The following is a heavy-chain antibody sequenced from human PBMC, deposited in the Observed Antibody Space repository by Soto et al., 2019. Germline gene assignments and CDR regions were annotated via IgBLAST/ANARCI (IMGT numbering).Heavy chain of an antibody. CDR2: LSGSGGST. Sequence: EVQLLESGGGLVQPGGSLRLSCAASGFTFSSYAMSWVRQAPGKGLEWVSALSGSGGSTYYADSVKGRFTISRDNSKNTLYLQMTSLIAEDTAVYYCAKAPEYYDIWTGSPVGYYYYGMDGWGQGTTVTVSS. D-gene: IGHD3-9*01. CDR3: AKAPEYYDIWTGSPVGYYYYGMDG. CDR1: GFTFSSYA. V-gene: IGHV3-23*01. J-gene: IGHJ6*02.